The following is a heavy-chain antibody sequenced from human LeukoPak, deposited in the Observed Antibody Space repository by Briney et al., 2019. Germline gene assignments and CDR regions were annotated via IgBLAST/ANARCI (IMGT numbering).Heavy chain of an antibody. J-gene: IGHJ3*02. D-gene: IGHD6-19*01. Sequence: PSETLSLTCTVSGYSISSGYYWGWIRQPPGKGLEWIGSIYHSGSTYYNPSLKSRVTISVDTSKNQFSLKLSSVTAADTAVYYCARDSSGWYEGDAFDIWGQGTMVAVSS. CDR3: ARDSSGWYEGDAFDI. CDR2: IYHSGST. V-gene: IGHV4-38-2*02. CDR1: GYSISSGYY.